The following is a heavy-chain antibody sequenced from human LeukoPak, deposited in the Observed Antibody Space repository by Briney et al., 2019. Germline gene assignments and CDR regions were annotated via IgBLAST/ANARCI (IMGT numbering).Heavy chain of an antibody. CDR2: IYYSGST. J-gene: IGHJ5*02. CDR3: ARGVVGGTTGNWFDP. D-gene: IGHD1-26*01. CDR1: GGSISSSSYY. Sequence: SETLSLTCTVSGGSISSSSYYWGWIRQPPGKGLEWIGSIYYSGSTYYNPSLKSRVTISVDTSKNQFSLRLSSVTAADTAVYYCARGVVGGTTGNWFDPWGQGTLVTVSS. V-gene: IGHV4-39*07.